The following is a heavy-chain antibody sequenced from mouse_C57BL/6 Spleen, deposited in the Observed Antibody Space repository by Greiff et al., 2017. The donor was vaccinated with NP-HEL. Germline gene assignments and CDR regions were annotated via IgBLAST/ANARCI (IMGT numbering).Heavy chain of an antibody. CDR2: INPGSGGP. CDR3: AREDYGSSPGDY. V-gene: IGHV1-54*01. Sequence: QVQLQQSGAELVRPGTSVKVSCKASGYAFTNYLIAWVKQRPGQGLEWIGVINPGSGGPNYNEKFQGKAPLTAEKSSSTAYMPRSSRTSEDSAVDFCAREDYGSSPGDYWGQGTSVTVSS. D-gene: IGHD1-1*01. J-gene: IGHJ4*01. CDR1: GYAFTNYL.